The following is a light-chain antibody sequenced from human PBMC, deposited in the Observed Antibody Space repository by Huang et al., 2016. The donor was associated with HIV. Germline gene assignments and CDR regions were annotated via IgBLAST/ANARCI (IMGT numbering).Light chain of an antibody. J-gene: IGKJ2*01. CDR1: QSVSSSY. CDR2: GAS. Sequence: EIVLTQSPGILSLSPGERATLSCRASQSVSSSYLAWYQQKPGQGPRLLIYGASSRAPGIPDRFSGSGSGTDFTLTISRLEPEDFAVYYCQQYGSSPYTFGQGTKLEIK. V-gene: IGKV3-20*01. CDR3: QQYGSSPYT.